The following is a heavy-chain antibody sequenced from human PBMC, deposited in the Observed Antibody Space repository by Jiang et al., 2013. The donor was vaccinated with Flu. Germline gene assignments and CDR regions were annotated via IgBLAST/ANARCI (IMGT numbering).Heavy chain of an antibody. D-gene: IGHD3-22*01. CDR1: GFTFSSYE. CDR2: ISSSGRTI. Sequence: ASGFTFSSYEMNWVRQGSREGGVEWVSYISSSGRTIYYADSVKGRFTISRDNAKNSLYLQMNSLRAEDTAVYYCARGTETYYDSSGYLDYWGQGTLVTVSS. J-gene: IGHJ4*02. V-gene: IGHV3-48*03. CDR3: ARGTETYYDSSGYLDY.